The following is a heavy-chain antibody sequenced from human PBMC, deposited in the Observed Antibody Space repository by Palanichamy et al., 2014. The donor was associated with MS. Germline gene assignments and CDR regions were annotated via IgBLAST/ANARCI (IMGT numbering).Heavy chain of an antibody. CDR3: ARSALAYSYYEGVDWFDP. CDR2: ISPGGGST. J-gene: IGHJ5*02. D-gene: IGHD4-11*01. CDR1: GYTFTSYY. V-gene: IGHV1-46*01. Sequence: QVQLVQSGAEVKKPGASVKVSCKASGYTFTSYYMHWVRQAPGQGLEWMGLISPGGGSTTYAQKFQGRVTMTRDTSTSTVYMELSSLRSEDTAVYYCARSALAYSYYEGVDWFDPWGQGTLVTASS.